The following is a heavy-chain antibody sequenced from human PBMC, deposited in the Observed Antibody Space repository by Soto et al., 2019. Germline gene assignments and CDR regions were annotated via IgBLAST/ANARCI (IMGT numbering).Heavy chain of an antibody. D-gene: IGHD4-17*01. CDR3: AKGSTVTTLILYFDY. CDR1: GFTFSSYA. V-gene: IGHV3-23*01. CDR2: ISGSGGST. J-gene: IGHJ4*02. Sequence: GGSLRLSCAASGFTFSSYAMSWVRQAPGKGLEWVSAISGSGGSTYYADSVKGRFTISRDNSKNTLYLQMNSLRAEDTAVYYCAKGSTVTTLILYFDYWGQGTLVTVSS.